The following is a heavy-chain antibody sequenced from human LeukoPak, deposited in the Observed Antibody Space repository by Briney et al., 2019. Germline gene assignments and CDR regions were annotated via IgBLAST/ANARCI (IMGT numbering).Heavy chain of an antibody. V-gene: IGHV3-21*01. D-gene: IGHD2-2*01. J-gene: IGHJ4*02. Sequence: GGSLRLSCAASGFTFSSYGMYWVRQAPGKGLEWVSSISSSSTYIYYADSVKGRFTISRDNAKNSLYLQMNSLRAEDTAVYYCARARYCSSTNCYEHDYWGQGTQVTVSS. CDR1: GFTFSSYG. CDR3: ARARYCSSTNCYEHDY. CDR2: ISSSSTYI.